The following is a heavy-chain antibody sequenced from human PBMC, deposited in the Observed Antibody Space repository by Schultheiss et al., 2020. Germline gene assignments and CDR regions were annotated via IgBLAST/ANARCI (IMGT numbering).Heavy chain of an antibody. Sequence: GSLRLSCAASGFTFSSYSMNWVRQAPGKGLEWIGEINHSGSTNYNPSLKSRVTISVDRSKNQFSLKLSSVTAADTAVYYCARDRTDSSGYFAFDIWGQGTMVTVSS. CDR3: ARDRTDSSGYFAFDI. CDR2: INHSGST. D-gene: IGHD3-22*01. J-gene: IGHJ3*02. V-gene: IGHV4-34*01. CDR1: GFTFSSYS.